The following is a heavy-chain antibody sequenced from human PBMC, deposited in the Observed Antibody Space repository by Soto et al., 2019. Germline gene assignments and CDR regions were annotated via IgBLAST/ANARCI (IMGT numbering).Heavy chain of an antibody. CDR3: ARRKNSVGAPFDL. Sequence: GESLRISCQGKGYRFSISCIGWVRQIPEKGLEWMGMIYFGDSNVKYSPSLQGQITISADKSITTAYLQWSSLKASDAAIYYCARRKNSVGAPFDLWGQGTLVTVSS. J-gene: IGHJ5*02. D-gene: IGHD1-26*01. CDR1: GYRFSISC. CDR2: IYFGDSNV. V-gene: IGHV5-51*01.